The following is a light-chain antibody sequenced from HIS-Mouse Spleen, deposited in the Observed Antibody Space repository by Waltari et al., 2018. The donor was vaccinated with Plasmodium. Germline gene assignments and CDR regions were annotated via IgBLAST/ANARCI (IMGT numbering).Light chain of an antibody. CDR1: KLGDKY. J-gene: IGLJ2*01. V-gene: IGLV3-1*01. CDR3: QAWDSSTVV. CDR2: QDS. Sequence: SYELTQPPSVSVSPGQTASITCSGDKLGDKYACWYQQKPGQSPVLVLYQDSKRPSGNPVRFSCSNAGNTATLTISGTQAMDGADYYCQAWDSSTVVFGGGTKLTVL.